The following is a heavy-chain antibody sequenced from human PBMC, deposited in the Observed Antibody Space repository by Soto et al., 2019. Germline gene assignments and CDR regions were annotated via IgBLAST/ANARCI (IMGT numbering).Heavy chain of an antibody. CDR1: GYTFTSYG. D-gene: IGHD3-3*01. CDR2: ISAYNGNT. V-gene: IGHV1-18*01. CDR3: ARDLTTIFGVVIAPPEYYYYYMDV. J-gene: IGHJ6*03. Sequence: ASVKVSCKASGYTFTSYGISWVRQAPGQGLEWMGWISAYNGNTNYAQKLQGRVTMTTDTSTSTAYMELRSLRSDDTAVYYCARDLTTIFGVVIAPPEYYYYYMDVWGKGPTVTVSS.